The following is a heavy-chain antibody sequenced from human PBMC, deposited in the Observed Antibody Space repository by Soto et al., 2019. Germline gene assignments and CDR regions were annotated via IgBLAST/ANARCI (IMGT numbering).Heavy chain of an antibody. V-gene: IGHV3-33*01. CDR2: IWYDGSNK. D-gene: IGHD4-4*01. J-gene: IGHJ6*03. Sequence: GGSLRLSCAASGFTFSSYGMHWVRQAPGKGLEWVAVIWYDGSNKYYVDSVKGRFTISRDNSKNTLYLQMNSLRAEDTAVYYCAIDPVTTNHHYYYMDVWGKGTTATGS. CDR3: AIDPVTTNHHYYYMDV. CDR1: GFTFSSYG.